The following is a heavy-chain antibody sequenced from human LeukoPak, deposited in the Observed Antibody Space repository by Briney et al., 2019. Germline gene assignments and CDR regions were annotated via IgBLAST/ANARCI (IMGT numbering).Heavy chain of an antibody. D-gene: IGHD3-22*01. J-gene: IGHJ4*02. CDR1: GFTFSSYG. V-gene: IGHV3-33*08. CDR3: ARQEHYYDSSWGPWDY. CDR2: IWYDGSNK. Sequence: PGGSLRLSCAASGFTFSSYGMHWVRQAPGKGLEWVAVIWYDGSNKYYADSVKGRFTISRDNSKNTLYLQMNSLRAEDTAVYYCARQEHYYDSSWGPWDYWGQGTLVTVSS.